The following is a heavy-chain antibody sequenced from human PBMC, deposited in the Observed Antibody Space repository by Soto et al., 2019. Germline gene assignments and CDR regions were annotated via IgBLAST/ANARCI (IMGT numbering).Heavy chain of an antibody. CDR2: ISSSSSYI. CDR1: GFTFSSYT. Sequence: EVQLVESGGGLVKPGGSLGLSCAASGFTFSSYTINWVRRAQGKGLEWASSISSSSSYIYYPDQVKGRFTIDRDNDKNSLYLQKNSLRAEDTAVYYCARDQPGYSYGYGLGYWGQGTLVTVSS. J-gene: IGHJ4*02. V-gene: IGHV3-21*01. D-gene: IGHD5-18*01. CDR3: ARDQPGYSYGYGLGY.